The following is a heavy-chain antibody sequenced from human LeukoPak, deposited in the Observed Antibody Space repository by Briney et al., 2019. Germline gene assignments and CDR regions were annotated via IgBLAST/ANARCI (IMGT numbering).Heavy chain of an antibody. CDR3: ARDGVLGGLFVWDY. CDR1: GGSFSDYH. Sequence: KPSETLSLTCAVYGGSFSDYHWSWIRQPPGKGLEWIGEINHRGSTNYNPSLKSRVTISVDTSKNQFSLKLSSVTAADTAVYYCARDGVLGGLFVWDYWGQGTLVTVSS. CDR2: INHRGST. J-gene: IGHJ4*02. D-gene: IGHD3-16*01. V-gene: IGHV4-34*01.